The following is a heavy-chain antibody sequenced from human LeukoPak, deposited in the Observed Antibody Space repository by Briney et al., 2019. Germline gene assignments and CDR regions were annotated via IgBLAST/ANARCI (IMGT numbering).Heavy chain of an antibody. D-gene: IGHD4-17*01. J-gene: IGHJ4*02. CDR3: ARPVHDYGDLFDY. CDR2: INPSGGSK. CDR1: GYTFTSYY. V-gene: IGHV1-46*01. Sequence: ASVRVSCKASGYTFTSYYMHSLRQAPGQGLEWMGIINPSGGSKRYAQKLHTRRTMTTDMSTRTVYMELSSLRSEDTAVYYCARPVHDYGDLFDYWGQGTLVTVSS.